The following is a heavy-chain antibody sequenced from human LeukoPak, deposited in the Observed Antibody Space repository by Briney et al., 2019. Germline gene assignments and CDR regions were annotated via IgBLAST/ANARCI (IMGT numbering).Heavy chain of an antibody. CDR1: GFTVSSNY. D-gene: IGHD3-22*01. V-gene: IGHV3-53*01. CDR2: IYSGGST. CDR3: AKVLWWLLIDY. J-gene: IGHJ4*02. Sequence: PGGSLRLSCAASGFTVSSNYMSWVRQAPGKGLEWVSVIYSGGSTYYADSVKGRFTISRDNSKNTLYLQMNSLRAEDTAVYYCAKVLWWLLIDYWGQGTLVTVSS.